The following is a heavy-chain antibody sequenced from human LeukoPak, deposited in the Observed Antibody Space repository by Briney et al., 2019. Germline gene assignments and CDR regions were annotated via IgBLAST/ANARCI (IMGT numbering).Heavy chain of an antibody. CDR2: IYTSGST. CDR3: ARLGADDFWSRYYYYYYMDV. V-gene: IGHV4-4*09. CDR1: GGSISSYY. Sequence: SETLSLTRTVSGGSISSYYWSWIRQPPGKGLEWIGYIYTSGSTNYNPSLKSRVTISVDTSKNQFSLKLSSVTAADTAVYYCARLGADDFWSRYYYYYYMDVWGKGTTVTVSS. D-gene: IGHD3-3*01. J-gene: IGHJ6*03.